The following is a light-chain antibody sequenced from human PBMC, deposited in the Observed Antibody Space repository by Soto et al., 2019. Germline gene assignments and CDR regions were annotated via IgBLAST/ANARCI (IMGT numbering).Light chain of an antibody. CDR2: KAS. J-gene: IGKJ1*01. V-gene: IGKV1-5*03. Sequence: DVQMAQSPSTLSASVGDRVTITCRASQSISSWLAWYQQKPGKAPKPLIYKASSLESGVPSRFSGSGSGTEFTLTISSLQPDDLATYYCQQYNSYSWTFGQGTKVEIK. CDR1: QSISSW. CDR3: QQYNSYSWT.